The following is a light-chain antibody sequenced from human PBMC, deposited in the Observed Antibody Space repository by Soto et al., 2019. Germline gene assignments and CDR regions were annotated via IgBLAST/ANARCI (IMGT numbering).Light chain of an antibody. CDR2: GTS. J-gene: IGKJ4*01. CDR1: QSVGRS. V-gene: IGKV3-15*01. Sequence: IVMTQSPATLSLSPGERATLSWRASQSVGRSLAWYQQKPGQAPRLLLYGTSARATGIPATFSGSGSGTEFTLTISSLQSEDFAIYYCQQYDNWPSVTFGGGTKVDIK. CDR3: QQYDNWPSVT.